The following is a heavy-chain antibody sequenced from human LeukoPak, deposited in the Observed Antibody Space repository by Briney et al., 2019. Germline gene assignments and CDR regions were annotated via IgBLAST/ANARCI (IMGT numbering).Heavy chain of an antibody. J-gene: IGHJ3*02. Sequence: KTSETLSLTCAVYGGSFSGYYWSWIRQPPGKGLEWIGEINHSGSTNYNPSLKSRVTISVDTSKNQFSLKLSSVTAADTAVYYCARKSNPDSSSWYRAFDIWGQGTMVTVSS. V-gene: IGHV4-34*01. CDR2: INHSGST. CDR3: ARKSNPDSSSWYRAFDI. D-gene: IGHD6-13*01. CDR1: GGSFSGYY.